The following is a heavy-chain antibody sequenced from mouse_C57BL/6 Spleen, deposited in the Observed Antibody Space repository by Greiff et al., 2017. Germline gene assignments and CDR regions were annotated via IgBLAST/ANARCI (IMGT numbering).Heavy chain of an antibody. V-gene: IGHV1-50*01. CDR3: ASGDYGSSYGY. J-gene: IGHJ3*01. D-gene: IGHD1-1*01. CDR1: GYTFTSYW. CDR2: IDPSDSYT. Sequence: QVQLQQPGAELVKPGASVKLSCKASGYTFTSYWMQWVKQRPGQGLEWIGEIDPSDSYTNYNQKFNGKATLTVDTSSSTAYMQLSSLTSEDSAVYYCASGDYGSSYGYWGQGTLVTVSA.